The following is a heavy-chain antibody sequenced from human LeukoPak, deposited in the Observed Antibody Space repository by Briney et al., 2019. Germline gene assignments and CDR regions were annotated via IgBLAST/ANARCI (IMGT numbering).Heavy chain of an antibody. CDR1: GFTFSSYD. Sequence: DPGGSLRLSCAASGFTFSSYDMNWVRQAPGKGLEWVSGISGSGVSTNYADSVKGRFTISRDNSKNTLYLQMDSLRVEDTAVYYCAKDKQWLVTYDAFDVWGQGTMVTVSS. D-gene: IGHD6-19*01. CDR3: AKDKQWLVTYDAFDV. V-gene: IGHV3-23*01. CDR2: ISGSGVST. J-gene: IGHJ3*01.